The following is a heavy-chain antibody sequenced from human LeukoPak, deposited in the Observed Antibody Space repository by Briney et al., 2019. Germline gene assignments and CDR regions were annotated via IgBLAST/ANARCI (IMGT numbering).Heavy chain of an antibody. CDR2: MNPNSGNT. CDR1: GYTFTGYY. J-gene: IGHJ6*02. D-gene: IGHD5-12*01. V-gene: IGHV1-8*02. CDR3: ARSNEDIVATIRGWYYGMGV. Sequence: ASVKVSCKASGYTFTGYYMHWVRQAPGQGLEWMGWMNPNSGNTGYAQKFQGRVTMTRNTSISTAYMELSSLRSEDTAVYYCARSNEDIVATIRGWYYGMGVWGQGTTVTVSS.